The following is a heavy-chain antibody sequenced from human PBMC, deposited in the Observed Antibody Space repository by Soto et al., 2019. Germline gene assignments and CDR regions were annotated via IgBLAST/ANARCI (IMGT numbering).Heavy chain of an antibody. CDR1: GGTFSSYA. V-gene: IGHV1-69*06. CDR2: IIPIFGTA. J-gene: IGHJ4*02. Sequence: GASVKVSCKASGGTFSSYAISWVRQAPGQGLEWMGGIIPIFGTANYAQKFQGRVTITADKSTSTAYMELSSLRSEDTAVYYCASYGSGSYYNRDYWGQGTLVTVSS. D-gene: IGHD3-10*01. CDR3: ASYGSGSYYNRDY.